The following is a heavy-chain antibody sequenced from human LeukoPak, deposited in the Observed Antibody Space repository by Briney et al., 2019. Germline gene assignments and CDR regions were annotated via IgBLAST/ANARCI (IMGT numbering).Heavy chain of an antibody. Sequence: PGGSLRLSCAASGFTFSSYWMSWVRQAPGKGLEWVANIKQDGSEKYYVDSVKGRFTISRDNAKNSLYLQMNSLRAEDTAVYYCAREGDSGYTYYYYYYGMDVWGQGTTVTVSS. CDR1: GFTFSSYW. CDR2: IKQDGSEK. J-gene: IGHJ6*02. D-gene: IGHD5-12*01. CDR3: AREGDSGYTYYYYYYGMDV. V-gene: IGHV3-7*01.